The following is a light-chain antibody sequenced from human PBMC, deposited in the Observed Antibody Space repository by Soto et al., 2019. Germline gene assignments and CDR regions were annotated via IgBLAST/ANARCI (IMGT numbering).Light chain of an antibody. CDR2: EAS. V-gene: IGKV3-11*01. CDR1: QSVSSY. CDR3: QQRSNLLT. J-gene: IGKJ4*01. Sequence: EIVLTQSPATLSLSPGERATLSCRASQSVSSYLAWYQQKPGQAPRLLIYEASNRATGIPARFSGSGSGTDFPLTISSLEPEDVAVYYCQQRSNLLTFGGGTKVEIK.